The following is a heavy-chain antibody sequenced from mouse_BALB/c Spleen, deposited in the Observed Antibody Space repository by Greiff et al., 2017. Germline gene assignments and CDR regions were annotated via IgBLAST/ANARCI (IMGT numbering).Heavy chain of an antibody. CDR1: GFTFSSYG. D-gene: IGHD1-1*01. CDR3: ARHGDYGNDAMDY. CDR2: ISSGGSYT. J-gene: IGHJ4*01. V-gene: IGHV5-6*01. Sequence: EVQRVESGGDLVKPGGSLKLSCAASGFTFSSYGMSWVRQTPDKRLEWVATISSGGSYTYYPDSVKGRFTISRDNAKNTLYLQMSSLKSEDTAMYYCARHGDYGNDAMDYWGQGTSVTVSS.